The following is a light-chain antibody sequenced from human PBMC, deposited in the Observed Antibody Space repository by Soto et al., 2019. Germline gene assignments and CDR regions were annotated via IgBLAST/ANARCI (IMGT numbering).Light chain of an antibody. V-gene: IGLV7-46*01. J-gene: IGLJ2*01. CDR1: TGAVTSGHY. CDR2: DTR. CDR3: FLSYRGARRVV. Sequence: QAVVTQEHSLTVSPGGTVTLTCGSSTGAVTSGHYPYWFQQKPGQAPRTLISDTRNKDSLTPALFSGSLIRGKADLNTSGAQTEDEAEQDCFLSYRGARRVVFGGGTKVTVL.